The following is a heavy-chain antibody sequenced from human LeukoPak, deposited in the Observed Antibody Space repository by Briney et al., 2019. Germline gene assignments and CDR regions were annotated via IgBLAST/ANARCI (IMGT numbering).Heavy chain of an antibody. CDR3: ARTLFCSGGSCPNWFDP. J-gene: IGHJ5*02. CDR2: INPSGGST. CDR1: GYTFTSYY. Sequence: ASVKVSCKASGYTFTSYYMHWVRQAPGQGLEWMGIINPSGGSTSYAQKFQGRVTMTRDTSTSTVYMELSSLRSEDTAVYYCARTLFCSGGSCPNWFDPWGQGTLVTVSS. D-gene: IGHD2-15*01. V-gene: IGHV1-46*01.